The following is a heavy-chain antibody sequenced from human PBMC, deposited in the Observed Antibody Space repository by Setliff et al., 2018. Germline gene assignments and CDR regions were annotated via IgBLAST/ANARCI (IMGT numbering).Heavy chain of an antibody. CDR1: GYTFSHSG. Sequence: ASVKVSCKASGYTFSHSGITWVRQAPGQGLEWMGWISAYTGNTNYAQKLQGRVTMTTDSSTSTVYMELGSLTTDDTAIYYCARVESMVRGKNILRHFDYWGQGTQVTVSS. D-gene: IGHD3-10*01. V-gene: IGHV1-18*01. CDR3: ARVESMVRGKNILRHFDY. CDR2: ISAYTGNT. J-gene: IGHJ4*02.